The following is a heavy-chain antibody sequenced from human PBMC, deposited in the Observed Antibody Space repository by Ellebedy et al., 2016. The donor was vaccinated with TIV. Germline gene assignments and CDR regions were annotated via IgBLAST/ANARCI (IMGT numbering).Heavy chain of an antibody. CDR2: IYSRGFDT. Sequence: GESLKISCEASGFIFSDYAMHWVRQTPGKELEWVSGIYSRGFDTFYADSGKGRFTISRDNSKNTLYLQMNNLRVEETAVYYCERGGSGYYWALAYWGQGTLVTVSS. V-gene: IGHV3-23*01. CDR3: ERGGSGYYWALAY. D-gene: IGHD3-22*01. J-gene: IGHJ4*02. CDR1: GFIFSDYA.